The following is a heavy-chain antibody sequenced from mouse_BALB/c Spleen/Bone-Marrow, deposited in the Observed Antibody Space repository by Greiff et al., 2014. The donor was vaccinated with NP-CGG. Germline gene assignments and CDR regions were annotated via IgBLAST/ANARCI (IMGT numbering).Heavy chain of an antibody. CDR3: TRSRANFRDWFAY. J-gene: IGHJ3*01. Sequence: VQLQQSGPELVKPGASVKISCKASGHSFTGYNMNWVKQSHGKSLEWIGNIVPYYGTITFNQKFKDKATLTVDKSSSTAYMQLKSLTSEDSAVYYCTRSRANFRDWFAYWGQGTLVTVSA. CDR1: GHSFTGYN. D-gene: IGHD3-3*01. CDR2: IVPYYGTI. V-gene: IGHV1-39*01.